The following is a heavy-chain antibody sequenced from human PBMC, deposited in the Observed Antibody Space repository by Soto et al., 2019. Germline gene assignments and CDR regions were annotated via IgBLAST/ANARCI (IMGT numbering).Heavy chain of an antibody. J-gene: IGHJ6*02. V-gene: IGHV1-69*13. CDR3: ARVITVTPVGYYGLDV. D-gene: IGHD4-4*01. CDR1: GYSVTAYY. CDR2: ITPIFGTT. Sequence: GASVKVSCKASGYSVTAYYMHWLRQAPGQAFEWMGGITPIFGTTTYAQRLQGRVTITADESSTTAHMELSSLRSEDTAVYYCARVITVTPVGYYGLDVWGQGTTVTVSS.